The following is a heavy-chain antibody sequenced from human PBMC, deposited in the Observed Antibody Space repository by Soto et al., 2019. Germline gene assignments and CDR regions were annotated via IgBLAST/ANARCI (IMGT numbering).Heavy chain of an antibody. J-gene: IGHJ4*02. CDR1: GFTFSSYS. CDR2: IWYDGSNK. D-gene: IGHD6-19*01. Sequence: QVQLVESGGGVVQPGRSLRLSCAASGFTFSSYSMHWVRQAPGKGLEWVAVIWYDGSNKYYADSVKGRFTISRDNSKNTLYLQMNSLRAEDTAVYYCARVHKAYSSGWFPSQAFDYWGQGTLVTVSS. V-gene: IGHV3-33*01. CDR3: ARVHKAYSSGWFPSQAFDY.